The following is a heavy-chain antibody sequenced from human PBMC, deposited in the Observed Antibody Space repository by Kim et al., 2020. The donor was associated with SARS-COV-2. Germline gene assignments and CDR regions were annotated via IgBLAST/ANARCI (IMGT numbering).Heavy chain of an antibody. V-gene: IGHV4-30-2*01. D-gene: IGHD5-12*01. CDR3: ARVVAGSWFDP. CDR1: GGSISSGGYS. Sequence: SETLSLTCAVSGGSISSGGYSWSWIRQPPGKGLEWIGYIYYSGSTYYNPSLKSRVTISVDRSKNQFSLKLSSVTAADTAVYYCARVVAGSWFDPWGQGTL. J-gene: IGHJ5*02. CDR2: IYYSGST.